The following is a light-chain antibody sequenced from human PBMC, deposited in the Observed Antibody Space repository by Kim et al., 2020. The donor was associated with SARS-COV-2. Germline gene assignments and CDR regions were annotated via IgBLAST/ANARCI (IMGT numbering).Light chain of an antibody. J-gene: IGLJ3*02. CDR2: DDK. CDR3: QSYDSSNHNWV. CDR1: SGSIASNY. Sequence: TVTISCTRSSGSIASNYVQWYQHRPGSSPTTVIYDDKQRPSGVPDRFSGSIDRSSNSASLTISGLKTEDEADYYCQSYDSSNHNWVFGGGTKLTVL. V-gene: IGLV6-57*01.